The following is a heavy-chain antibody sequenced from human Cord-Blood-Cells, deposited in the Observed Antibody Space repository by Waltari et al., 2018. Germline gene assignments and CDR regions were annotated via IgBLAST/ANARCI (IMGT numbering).Heavy chain of an antibody. D-gene: IGHD2-2*01. CDR2: INHSGST. V-gene: IGHV4-34*01. Sequence: QVQLQQWGAGLLKPSETLSLTCAVYGGSFSGYYWSWIRQPPGKGLEWIGEINHSGSTNYNPSLKRRVTISVDTSKNQFSLKLSSVTAADTAVYYCAREQDIVVVPAANWFDPWGQGTLVTVSS. J-gene: IGHJ5*02. CDR3: AREQDIVVVPAANWFDP. CDR1: GGSFSGYY.